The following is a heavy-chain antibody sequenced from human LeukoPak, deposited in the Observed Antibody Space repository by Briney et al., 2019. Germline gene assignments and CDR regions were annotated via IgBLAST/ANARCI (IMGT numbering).Heavy chain of an antibody. CDR2: INHSGST. D-gene: IGHD3-10*01. V-gene: IGHV4-34*01. CDR1: GGSFSGYY. Sequence: SETLSLTCAVYGGSFSGYYWSWIRQPSGKGLEWSGEINHSGSTNYNPSLESRVTISLDTSKNQFSLKLSSVTAADTAVYYCASVRRGFGESSKYYAYYYMGVWGKGTTVTISS. CDR3: ASVRRGFGESSKYYAYYYMGV. J-gene: IGHJ6*03.